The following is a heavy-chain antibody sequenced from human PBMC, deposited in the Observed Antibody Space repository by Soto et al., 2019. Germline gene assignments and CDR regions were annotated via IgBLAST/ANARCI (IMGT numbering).Heavy chain of an antibody. CDR2: IFPSDSDT. V-gene: IGHV5-51*01. D-gene: IGHD3-22*01. CDR3: ARKDKSGYFNWFDP. J-gene: IGHJ5*02. CDR1: GYKFTSSW. Sequence: GESLKISCRTSGYKFTSSWIAWVRQMPGKGLEWMGIIFPSDSDTRYSPSFQGQVTISADRSTSTVFLQWASLKASDTAVYFCARKDKSGYFNWFDPWGQGALVTVSS.